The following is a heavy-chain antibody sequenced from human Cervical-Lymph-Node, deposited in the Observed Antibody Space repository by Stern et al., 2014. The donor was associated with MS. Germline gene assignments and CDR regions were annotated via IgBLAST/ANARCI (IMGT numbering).Heavy chain of an antibody. CDR2: ISFDGNIA. J-gene: IGHJ4*02. D-gene: IGHD1-1*01. Sequence: EVQLVESGGALVQPGGSLTLSCAASGFTFSTYWMHWVRQVPGKGLAWVSRISFDGNIANYADSVNGRFTISRDNAKNTLYLQMTSLGAEDTAVYYCARDRGGSYYQGTDYWGQGTLVAVSS. CDR3: ARDRGGSYYQGTDY. V-gene: IGHV3-74*01. CDR1: GFTFSTYW.